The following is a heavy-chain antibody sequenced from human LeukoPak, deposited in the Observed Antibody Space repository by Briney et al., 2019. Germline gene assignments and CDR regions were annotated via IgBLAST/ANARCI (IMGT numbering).Heavy chain of an antibody. CDR3: AATLGYCSSTSCSFDY. CDR1: GGTFSSHA. D-gene: IGHD2-2*01. Sequence: SVKVSCKASGGTFSSHAMNWVRQAPGQGLEWMGGVIPILDITDYAQKFQGRLTITADKSTGTGYMELSSLRSEDSAVYYCAATLGYCSSTSCSFDYWGQGTLVTVSS. CDR2: VIPILDIT. J-gene: IGHJ4*02. V-gene: IGHV1-69*10.